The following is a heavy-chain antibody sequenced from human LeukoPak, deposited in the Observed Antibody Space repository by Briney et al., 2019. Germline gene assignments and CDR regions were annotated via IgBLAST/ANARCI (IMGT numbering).Heavy chain of an antibody. D-gene: IGHD3-16*01. CDR2: IRSKANSYAT. V-gene: IGHV3-73*01. J-gene: IGHJ4*02. CDR3: TRRGDSIDY. Sequence: PGGSLRLSCAASGFTFSGSAMHWVRQASGKGLEWVGRIRSKANSYATAYAASVQGRFTISRDDSKNTAYLQMNSLKTEDTAVYYCTRRGDSIDYWGQGTLVTVSS. CDR1: GFTFSGSA.